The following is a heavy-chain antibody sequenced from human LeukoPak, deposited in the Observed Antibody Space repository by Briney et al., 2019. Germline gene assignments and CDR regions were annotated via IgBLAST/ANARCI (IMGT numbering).Heavy chain of an antibody. CDR1: GYTFTGYY. D-gene: IGHD3-10*01. Sequence: ASVKVSCKASGYTFTGYYMHWVRQAPGQGLEWMGWMNPNSGNTGYAQKFQGRVTMTRNTSISTAYMELSSLRSEDTAVYYCARGRNYMVRGVIIVEYGMDVWGQGTTVTVSS. J-gene: IGHJ6*02. CDR3: ARGRNYMVRGVIIVEYGMDV. V-gene: IGHV1-8*02. CDR2: MNPNSGNT.